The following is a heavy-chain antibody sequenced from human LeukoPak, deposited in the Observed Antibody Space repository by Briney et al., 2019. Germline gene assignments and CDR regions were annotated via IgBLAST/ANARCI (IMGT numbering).Heavy chain of an antibody. V-gene: IGHV3-30-3*01. J-gene: IGHJ4*02. Sequence: GGSLRLSCAASGFTFSSYAMHWVRQSPGKGLEWVAVISYDGSNKYYADSVKGRFTISRDNSKNTLYLQMNSLRAEDTAVYYCARDNQLVRGVIITNLDYWGQGTLVAVSS. CDR3: ARDNQLVRGVIITNLDY. CDR1: GFTFSSYA. CDR2: ISYDGSNK. D-gene: IGHD3-10*01.